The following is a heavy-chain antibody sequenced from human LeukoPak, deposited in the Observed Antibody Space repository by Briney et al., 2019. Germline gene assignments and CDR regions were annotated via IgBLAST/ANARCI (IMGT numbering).Heavy chain of an antibody. J-gene: IGHJ6*03. D-gene: IGHD3-9*01. CDR3: AKDLRYYDILTGYYNYYYMDV. CDR1: GSTFSSYA. V-gene: IGHV3-30*04. CDR2: ISYDGSNK. Sequence: GRSLRLSCAASGSTFSSYAMHWVRQAPGKGLEWVAVISYDGSNKYYADSVKGRFTISRDNSKNTLYLQMNSLRAEDTAVYYCAKDLRYYDILTGYYNYYYMDVWGRGTTVTISS.